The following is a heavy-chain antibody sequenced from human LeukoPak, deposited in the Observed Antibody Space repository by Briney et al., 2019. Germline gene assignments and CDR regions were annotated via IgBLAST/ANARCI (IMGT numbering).Heavy chain of an antibody. CDR2: ISSSSSYI. D-gene: IGHD5-12*01. CDR1: GFTFSSYS. CDR3: AREATIHDAFDI. Sequence: GGSLRLSCAASGFTFSSYSMNWVRQAPGKGLEWVSSISSSSSYIYYADSVKGRFTIPRDNAKNSLYLQMNSLRAEDTAVYYCAREATIHDAFDIWGQGTMVTVSS. J-gene: IGHJ3*02. V-gene: IGHV3-21*01.